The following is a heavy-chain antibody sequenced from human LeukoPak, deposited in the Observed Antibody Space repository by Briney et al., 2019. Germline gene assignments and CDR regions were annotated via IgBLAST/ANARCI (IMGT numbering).Heavy chain of an antibody. CDR2: INHSGST. J-gene: IGHJ4*02. V-gene: IGHV4-39*07. D-gene: IGHD4/OR15-4a*01. CDR3: ARRRSLRVDPWGANYYFDY. CDR1: GGSISSGGYY. Sequence: SETLSLTCTVSGGSISSGGYYWSWIRQPPGKGLEWIGEINHSGSTNYNPSLKSRVTISVDTSKNQFSLKLSSVTAADTAVYYCARRRSLRVDPWGANYYFDYWGQGTLVTVSS.